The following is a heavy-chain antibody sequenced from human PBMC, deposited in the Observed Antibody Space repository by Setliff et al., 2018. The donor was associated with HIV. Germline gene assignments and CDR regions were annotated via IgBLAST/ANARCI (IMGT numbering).Heavy chain of an antibody. Sequence: ASVKVSCKASGYTFTDYYMHWVQQAPGKGLEWMGRVEPQHGETIFAGKFQGRVTITADTSKNQISLSLTSVTAADTAVYYCARVRLTMIMMVDYFDQWGQGTLVTSPQ. CDR2: VEPQHGET. V-gene: IGHV1-69-2*01. J-gene: IGHJ4*02. CDR1: GYTFTDYY. D-gene: IGHD3-22*01. CDR3: ARVRLTMIMMVDYFDQ.